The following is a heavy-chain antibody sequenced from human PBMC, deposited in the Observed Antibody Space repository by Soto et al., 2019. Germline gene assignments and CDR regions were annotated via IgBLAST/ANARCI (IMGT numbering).Heavy chain of an antibody. Sequence: SETLSLTCTVSGGSISSSSYYWGWIRQPPGKGLEWIGSIYYSGSTYYNPSLKSRVTISVDTSKNQFSLKLSSVTAADTAVYYCARLNDPIDYWGQETLVTVSS. CDR3: ARLNDPIDY. V-gene: IGHV4-39*01. J-gene: IGHJ4*02. CDR2: IYYSGST. CDR1: GGSISSSSYY.